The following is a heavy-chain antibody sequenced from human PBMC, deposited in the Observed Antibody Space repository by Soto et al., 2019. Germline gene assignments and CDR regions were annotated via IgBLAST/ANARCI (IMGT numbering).Heavy chain of an antibody. Sequence: PGWSLRLSCSASGFTFSSYGMHWGRQAPGRGLEWVAVIPYEGSIQYYADSVKGRFTISRDNSKNTLCLQMNSLRDEDTAVYYCVKTGTPLYGPGRSWFDPWGQGTLVTVSS. CDR1: GFTFSSYG. CDR3: VKTGTPLYGPGRSWFDP. V-gene: IGHV3-30*18. D-gene: IGHD3-10*01. CDR2: IPYEGSIQ. J-gene: IGHJ5*02.